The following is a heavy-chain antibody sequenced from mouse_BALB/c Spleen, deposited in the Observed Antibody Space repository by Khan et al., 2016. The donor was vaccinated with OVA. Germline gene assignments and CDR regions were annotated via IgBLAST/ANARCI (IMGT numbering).Heavy chain of an antibody. J-gene: IGHJ2*01. Sequence: EVELVESGPGLVKPSQSLSLTCTVTGYSITSGYAWNWIRQFPGNKLEWMGYISYSGVTSYTPSLKSRISITRDTSKNQFFLQLNSVTTEDTATYNCARGNCYAYYFDDWGQGTTLTVSS. D-gene: IGHD1-1*01. V-gene: IGHV3-2*02. CDR2: ISYSGVT. CDR3: ARGNCYAYYFDD. CDR1: GYSITSGYA.